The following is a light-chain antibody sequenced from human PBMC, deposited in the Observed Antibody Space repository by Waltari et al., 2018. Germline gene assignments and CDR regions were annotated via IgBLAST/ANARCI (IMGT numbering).Light chain of an antibody. CDR2: DVS. V-gene: IGLV2-14*03. CDR1: SSDVGAYNY. CDR3: SSYTTSSTVV. J-gene: IGLJ2*01. Sequence: QSALTQPSSVSGSPGQSISIPCTGTSSDVGAYNYVSWYRQHPATAAKLLIVDVSHQPSGVSNRVSGSKSGNTASLNISGLQAEDEADYYCSSYTTSSTVVFGGGTKLTVL.